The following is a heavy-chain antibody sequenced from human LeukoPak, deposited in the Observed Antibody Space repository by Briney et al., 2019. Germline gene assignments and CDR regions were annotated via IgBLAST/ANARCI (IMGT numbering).Heavy chain of an antibody. J-gene: IGHJ1*01. V-gene: IGHV3-53*01. CDR2: IYSGGST. Sequence: PGGSLIRFCSASGVTVSSNYVRWVRRAAGEGLVGVSVIYSGGSTFYADSVKGRFSISRDNSKNTLYLQMNSLRAEDTAVYYCASARGSNYGSLGDWGQGSLVTASS. D-gene: IGHD5-18*01. CDR1: GVTVSSNY. CDR3: ASARGSNYGSLGD.